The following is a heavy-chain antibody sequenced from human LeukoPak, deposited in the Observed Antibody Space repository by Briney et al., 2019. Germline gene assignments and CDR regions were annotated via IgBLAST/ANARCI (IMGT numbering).Heavy chain of an antibody. CDR3: ARDLGDTAMVTADY. CDR2: IYYSGST. V-gene: IGHV4-59*01. D-gene: IGHD5-18*01. J-gene: IGHJ4*02. CDR1: GGSISSYY. Sequence: SETLSLTCTVSGGSISSYYWSWIRQPPGKGLEWIGYIYYSGSTNYNPSLKSRVTISVDTSKNQFSLKLSSVTAADTAVYYCARDLGDTAMVTADYWGQGTLVTVSS.